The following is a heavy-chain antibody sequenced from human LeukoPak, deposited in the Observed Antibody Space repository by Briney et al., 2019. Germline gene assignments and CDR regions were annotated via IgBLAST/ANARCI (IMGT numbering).Heavy chain of an antibody. CDR1: GGSMSSYY. D-gene: IGHD5-24*01. CDR3: ARGARAGYNLEPFDY. V-gene: IGHV4-59*08. CDR2: IYYSGST. J-gene: IGHJ4*02. Sequence: SETLSLTCTVFGGSMSSYYWSRIRQPPGKGLEWIGCIYYSGSTKYNPSLKSRVTISVDTSKNQFSLKLSSVTAADTAVYYCARGARAGYNLEPFDYWGQGTLVTVSS.